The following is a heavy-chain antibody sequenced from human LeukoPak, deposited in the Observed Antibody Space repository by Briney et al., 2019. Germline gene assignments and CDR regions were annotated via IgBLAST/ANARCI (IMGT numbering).Heavy chain of an antibody. J-gene: IGHJ5*02. CDR1: GFTFSSYE. CDR2: ISDSGDKT. Sequence: PGGSLRLSCAASGFTFSSYEMNWVRQAPGKGLEWVSAISDSGDKTYYADSVKGRFTIARDNSKSTVYLQLNSLRAEDTAVYYCAKDRNDHCGGDCSPPNWFDPWGQGTLVIVSS. CDR3: AKDRNDHCGGDCSPPNWFDP. V-gene: IGHV3-23*01. D-gene: IGHD2-21*02.